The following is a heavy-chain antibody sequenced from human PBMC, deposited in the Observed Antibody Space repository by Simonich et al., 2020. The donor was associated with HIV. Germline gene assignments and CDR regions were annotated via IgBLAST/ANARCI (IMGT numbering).Heavy chain of an antibody. CDR2: IYLSGRT. V-gene: IGHV4-38-2*01. J-gene: IGHJ4*02. D-gene: IGHD4-17*01. CDR3: YGDYGEYYFDH. CDR1: GYTMSSGYY. Sequence: QVQMQESGPGLVKPSETLSLTCAGSGYTMSSGYYWGRSRQPPGKGLGWIGNIYLSGRTYYHPSLKSRVTNSGDTSKNQFSLTMSSLTAADTAVYYCYGDYGEYYFDHWSQGTLVTVSS.